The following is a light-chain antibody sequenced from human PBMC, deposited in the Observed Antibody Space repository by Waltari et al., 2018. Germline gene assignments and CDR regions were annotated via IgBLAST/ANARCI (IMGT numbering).Light chain of an antibody. CDR3: QQYYTTPWT. J-gene: IGKJ1*01. CDR1: QSVLYSSNNKNY. CDR2: WAS. Sequence: DIVMTQSPDSLAVSLGERAIIHCESSQSVLYSSNNKNYLAWYQRKPGQPPKLLIYWASTRDSGVTDRFSGSGSGTDFTLSISSLQAEDVAFYYCQQYYTTPWTFGQGTKVEIK. V-gene: IGKV4-1*01.